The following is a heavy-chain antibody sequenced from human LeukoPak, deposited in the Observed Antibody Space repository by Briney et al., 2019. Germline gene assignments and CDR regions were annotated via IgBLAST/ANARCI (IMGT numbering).Heavy chain of an antibody. J-gene: IGHJ4*02. CDR3: AKAGVRYYGSGSFNFDY. CDR2: ISGSGGST. D-gene: IGHD3-10*01. Sequence: GGSLRLSCAASGFTFSSYAMSWVRQAPGKGLEWVSAISGSGGSTYYADSVKGRFTISRDNSKNTLYLQMNSLRAEDTAVYYCAKAGVRYYGSGSFNFDYWGQGTLVTVSS. V-gene: IGHV3-23*01. CDR1: GFTFSSYA.